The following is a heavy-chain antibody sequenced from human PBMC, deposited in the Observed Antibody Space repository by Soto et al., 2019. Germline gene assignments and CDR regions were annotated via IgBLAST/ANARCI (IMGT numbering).Heavy chain of an antibody. CDR2: INTYTGNT. CDR3: ARDLGGWPDY. D-gene: IGHD2-15*01. J-gene: IGHJ4*02. V-gene: IGHV1-18*01. CDR1: RYTFTSYG. Sequence: APVKVSCKASRYTFTSYGVSWVRQAPGQGLQWMGWINTYTGNTEYAQNFQDRVTLTTDKGTSTAYMELSSLRSEDTAVYYCARDLGGWPDYWGQGTLVTVSS.